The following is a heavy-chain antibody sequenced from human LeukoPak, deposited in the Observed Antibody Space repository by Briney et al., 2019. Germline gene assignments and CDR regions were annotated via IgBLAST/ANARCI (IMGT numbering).Heavy chain of an antibody. J-gene: IGHJ4*02. Sequence: GGSLRLSCAASGFTFSSYGMHWVRQAPGKGLEWVAVISYDGSNKYYADSVKGRFTISRDNSKNTLYLQMNSLRAGDTAVYYCAKAYGGSGYDSYFDYWGQGTLVTVSS. CDR3: AKAYGGSGYDSYFDY. CDR2: ISYDGSNK. CDR1: GFTFSSYG. V-gene: IGHV3-30*18. D-gene: IGHD5-12*01.